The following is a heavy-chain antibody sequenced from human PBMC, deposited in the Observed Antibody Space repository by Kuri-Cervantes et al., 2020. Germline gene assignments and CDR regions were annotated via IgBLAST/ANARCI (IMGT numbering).Heavy chain of an antibody. CDR3: ARSRTYSGYDYYFDY. CDR2: IYHSGST. Sequence: GSLRLSCTVSGGSVSSGSYYWSWIRQPPGKGLEWIGYIYHSGSTNYNPSLKSRVTVSVDTSKNQFSLKLSSVTAADTAVYYCARSRTYSGYDYYFDYWGQGTLVTVSS. V-gene: IGHV4-61*01. J-gene: IGHJ4*02. D-gene: IGHD5-12*01. CDR1: GGSVSSGSYY.